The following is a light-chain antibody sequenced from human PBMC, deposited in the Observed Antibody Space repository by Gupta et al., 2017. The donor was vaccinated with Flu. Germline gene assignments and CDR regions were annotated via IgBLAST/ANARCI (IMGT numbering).Light chain of an antibody. CDR1: RGLLQIHGYNY. CDR2: LCS. J-gene: IGKJ2*01. CDR3: LQALQTPHT. Sequence: SPRQPASISCSTSRGLLQIHGYNYLDWYLLNPGPSPQLLIYLCSNLASLVPHMFSGLVSGTDFTLKLSRLEAEDFGVYYCLQALQTPHTFGQWTKLDIK. V-gene: IGKV2-28*01.